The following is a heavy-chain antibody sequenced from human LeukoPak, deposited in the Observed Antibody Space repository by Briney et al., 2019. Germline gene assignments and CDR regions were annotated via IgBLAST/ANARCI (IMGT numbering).Heavy chain of an antibody. CDR1: GYAFTGYY. CDR2: INPNSGGT. V-gene: IGHV1-2*02. J-gene: IGHJ4*02. CDR3: ASAYYDSSGYYSDY. D-gene: IGHD3-22*01. Sequence: GASVKVSCKASGYAFTGYYMHWVRQAPGQGLEWMGWINPNSGGTNYAQKFQGRVTMTRDTSISTAYMELSRLRSDDTAVYYCASAYYDSSGYYSDYWGQGTLVTVSS.